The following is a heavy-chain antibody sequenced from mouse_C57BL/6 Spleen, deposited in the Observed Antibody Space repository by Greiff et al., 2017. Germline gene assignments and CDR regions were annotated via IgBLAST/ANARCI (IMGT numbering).Heavy chain of an antibody. CDR2: IDPENGDT. J-gene: IGHJ3*01. Sequence: VQLKESGAELVRPGASVKLSCTASGFNIKDDYMHWVKQRPEQGLEWIGWIDPENGDTEYASKFQGKATITADTSSNTAYLQLSSLTSEDTAVYYCTMDDYAWFAYWGQGTLVTVSA. V-gene: IGHV14-4*01. CDR1: GFNIKDDY. CDR3: TMDDYAWFAY. D-gene: IGHD2-4*01.